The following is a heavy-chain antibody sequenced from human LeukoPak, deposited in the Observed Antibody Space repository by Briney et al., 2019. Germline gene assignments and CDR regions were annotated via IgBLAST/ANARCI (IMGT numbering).Heavy chain of an antibody. J-gene: IGHJ4*02. CDR2: VIPIFGTA. CDR3: ARDRTAPWPDFYDSSGRRFDY. CDR1: GGTFSSYA. Sequence: SVKVSCKASGGTFSSYAISWVRQAPGQGLEWMGGVIPIFGTANYAQKFQGRVTITADKSTSTAYMELSSLRSEDTAVYYCARDRTAPWPDFYDSSGRRFDYWGQGTLVTVSS. D-gene: IGHD3-22*01. V-gene: IGHV1-69*06.